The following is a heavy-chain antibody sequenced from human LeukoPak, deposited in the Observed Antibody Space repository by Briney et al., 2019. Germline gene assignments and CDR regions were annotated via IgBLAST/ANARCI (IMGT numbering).Heavy chain of an antibody. CDR3: ARVVGYYYGSSGGREVDY. D-gene: IGHD3-22*01. CDR2: ISYDGSNK. CDR1: GFTFSSYA. J-gene: IGHJ4*02. V-gene: IGHV3-30*04. Sequence: PGRSLRLSCAASGFTFSSYAMHWVRQAPGKGLEWVAGISYDGSNKYYADSVKGRFTISRDNSKNTLYLQMNSLRAEDTAVYYCARVVGYYYGSSGGREVDYWGQGTLVTVSS.